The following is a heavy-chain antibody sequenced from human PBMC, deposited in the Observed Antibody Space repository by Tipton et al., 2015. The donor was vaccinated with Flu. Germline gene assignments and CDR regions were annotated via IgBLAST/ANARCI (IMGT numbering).Heavy chain of an antibody. D-gene: IGHD3-22*01. CDR2: IYYSGST. J-gene: IGHJ3*02. CDR3: AGAYYYDSSGYYKNAFDI. V-gene: IGHV4-59*01. CDR1: GGSISSYY. Sequence: TLSLTCTVSGGSISSYYWSWIRQPPGKGLEWIGYIYYSGSTNYNPSLKSRVTISVDTSKNQFSLKLSSVTAADTAVYYCAGAYYYDSSGYYKNAFDIWGQGTMVPVSS.